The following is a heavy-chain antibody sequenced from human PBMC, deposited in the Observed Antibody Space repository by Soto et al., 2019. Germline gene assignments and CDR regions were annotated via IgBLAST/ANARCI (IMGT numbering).Heavy chain of an antibody. CDR2: IYYDGSS. Sequence: PSETLSLTCTVSGGSISSYYWTWIRQPPGKGLEWIGNIYYDGSSNYSPSLKSRVTMSVDRSMNQFSLRLSSVTAADTAVYYCAREEYCSGGSCPTFYFDYWGQGALVTVSS. D-gene: IGHD2-15*01. V-gene: IGHV4-59*01. CDR1: GGSISSYY. J-gene: IGHJ4*02. CDR3: AREEYCSGGSCPTFYFDY.